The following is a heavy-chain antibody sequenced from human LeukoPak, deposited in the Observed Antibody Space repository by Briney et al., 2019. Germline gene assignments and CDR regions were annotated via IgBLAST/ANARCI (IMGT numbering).Heavy chain of an antibody. J-gene: IGHJ4*02. V-gene: IGHV3-30*18. CDR1: GFTFSSYG. CDR2: ISYDGSNK. CDR3: AKDRGSGYPANFDY. Sequence: GGSLRLSCAASGFTFSSYGMHWVRQAPGKRLEWVAVISYDGSNKYYADSVKGRFTISRDNSKNTLYLQMNSLRAEDTAVYYCAKDRGSGYPANFDYWGQGTLVTVSS. D-gene: IGHD3-10*01.